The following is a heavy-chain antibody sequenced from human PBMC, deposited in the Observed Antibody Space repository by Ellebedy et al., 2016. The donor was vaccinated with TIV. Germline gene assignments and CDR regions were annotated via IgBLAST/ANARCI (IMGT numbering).Heavy chain of an antibody. CDR3: ARRVTTTIRANWYFDL. CDR1: GGSFSDYY. J-gene: IGHJ2*01. V-gene: IGHV4-34*01. D-gene: IGHD4-17*01. Sequence: SETLSLTCAVYGGSFSDYYWSWIRQPPGKGLEWIGEINHSGSTNYNPSLKSRVTISVDTSKKQFSLKLSHVTAADTAVFYCARRVTTTIRANWYFDLWGRGTLVTVSS. CDR2: INHSGST.